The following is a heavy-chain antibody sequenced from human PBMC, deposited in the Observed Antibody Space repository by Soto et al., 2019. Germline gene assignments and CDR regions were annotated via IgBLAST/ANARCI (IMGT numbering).Heavy chain of an antibody. J-gene: IGHJ5*02. D-gene: IGHD5-18*01. V-gene: IGHV4-59*08. Sequence: PSETLSLTCTVSGGSISSYYWSWIRQPPGKGLEWIGYIYYSGSTNYNPSLKSRVAISLDTFKNQFSLSLSSVTAADTAVYYCARGRGYSYGLDPWGQGTLVTVSS. CDR1: GGSISSYY. CDR3: ARGRGYSYGLDP. CDR2: IYYSGST.